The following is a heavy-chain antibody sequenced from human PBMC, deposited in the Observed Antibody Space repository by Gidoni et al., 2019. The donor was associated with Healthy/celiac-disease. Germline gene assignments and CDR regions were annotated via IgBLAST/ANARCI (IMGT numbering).Heavy chain of an antibody. CDR3: ARSHMVRGGSYYYGMDV. CDR1: GGSISSGGYS. J-gene: IGHJ6*02. D-gene: IGHD3-10*01. V-gene: IGHV4-30-2*01. Sequence: QLQLQESGSGLVKPSQTLSLTCAVSGGSISSGGYSWSWIRQPPGKGLEWIGYIYHSGSTHYNPSLKSRVTISVDRSKNQFSLKLSSVTAADTAVYYCARSHMVRGGSYYYGMDVWGQGTTVTVSS. CDR2: IYHSGST.